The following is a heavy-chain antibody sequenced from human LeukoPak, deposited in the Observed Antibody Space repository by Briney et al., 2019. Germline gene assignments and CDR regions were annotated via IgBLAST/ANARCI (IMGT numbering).Heavy chain of an antibody. CDR2: IKQDGSEK. Sequence: GGSLRLSCAAFGFTLSSYWMSWVRQAPGKGLEWVANIKQDGSEKYYVDSVKGRFTISRDNAKNSLYLQMNSLRAEDTAVYYCARVSGTVAAFDYWGQGTLVTVSS. D-gene: IGHD6-19*01. V-gene: IGHV3-7*01. CDR1: GFTLSSYW. J-gene: IGHJ4*02. CDR3: ARVSGTVAAFDY.